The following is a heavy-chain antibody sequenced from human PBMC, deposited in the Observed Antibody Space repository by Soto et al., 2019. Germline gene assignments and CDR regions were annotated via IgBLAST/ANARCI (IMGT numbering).Heavy chain of an antibody. CDR2: ISGSGGST. D-gene: IGHD2-15*01. Sequence: GGSLRLSCAASGFTFSSYAMSWVRQAPGKGLEWVSAISGSGGSTYYADSVKGRFTISRDNSKNTLYLQMNSLRAEDTAVYYCAKGSRYCSGGSCYEGFDYWGQGTLVTVSS. CDR3: AKGSRYCSGGSCYEGFDY. J-gene: IGHJ4*02. CDR1: GFTFSSYA. V-gene: IGHV3-23*01.